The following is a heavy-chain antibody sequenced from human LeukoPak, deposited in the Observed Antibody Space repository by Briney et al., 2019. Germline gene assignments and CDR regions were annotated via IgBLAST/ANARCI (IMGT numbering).Heavy chain of an antibody. CDR1: GFTFDDYV. CDR3: AKDRHGVTS. J-gene: IGHJ4*02. Sequence: GGSLRLSCVASGFTFDDYVMHWVRQAPGKGLEWVSGISWKSGSVDYADSVKGRFTISRDNSKNTLFLEMNTLRAEDTAICYCAKDRHGVTSGAQGTLVIVSS. V-gene: IGHV3-9*01. D-gene: IGHD3-3*01. CDR2: ISWKSGSV.